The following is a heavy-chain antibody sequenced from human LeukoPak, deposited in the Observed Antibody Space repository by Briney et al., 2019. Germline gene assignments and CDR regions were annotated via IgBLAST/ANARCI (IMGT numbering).Heavy chain of an antibody. CDR1: GYTFTGYY. CDR2: INPNSGGT. V-gene: IGHV1-2*02. Sequence: ASVKVSCKASGYTFTGYYMHWVRQAPGQGLEWMGWINPNSGGTNYAQKFQGRVTMTRDTSISTAYMELSRLRSDDTAVYYCARGSGYCSSTSCQAFDYWGQGTLVTVSS. D-gene: IGHD2-2*01. CDR3: ARGSGYCSSTSCQAFDY. J-gene: IGHJ4*02.